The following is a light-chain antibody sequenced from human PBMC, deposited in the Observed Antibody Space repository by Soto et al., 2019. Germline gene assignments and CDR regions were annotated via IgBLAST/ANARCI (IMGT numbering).Light chain of an antibody. CDR2: DAS. CDR3: QQRSNWIT. V-gene: IGKV3-11*01. CDR1: QSVNSY. J-gene: IGKJ4*01. Sequence: EIVLTQSPATLSLSPGERATLSCRASQSVNSYLAWYQHKPGQSPRLLIYDASIRATGIPARFSGSGSGTDFTLTISSLEPEDFAVYYCQQRSNWITFGGGTKLEIK.